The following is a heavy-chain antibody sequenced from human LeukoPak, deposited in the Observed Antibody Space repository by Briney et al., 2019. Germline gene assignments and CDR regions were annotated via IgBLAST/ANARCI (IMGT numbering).Heavy chain of an antibody. CDR3: ARGRVRDGYPN. Sequence: SETLSLTCAVYGGSFSGYYWSWIRQPPGKGLVWIGEINHSGSTNYNPSLKSRVTISVDTSKNQFSLKLSSVTAADTAVYYCARGRVRDGYPNWGQGTLVTVSS. J-gene: IGHJ4*02. D-gene: IGHD5-18*01. CDR1: GGSFSGYY. V-gene: IGHV4-34*01. CDR2: INHSGST.